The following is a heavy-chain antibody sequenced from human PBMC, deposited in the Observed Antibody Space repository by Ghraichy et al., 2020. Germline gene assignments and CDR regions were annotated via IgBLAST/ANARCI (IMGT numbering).Heavy chain of an antibody. V-gene: IGHV4-59*01. CDR2: IYYSGST. Sequence: SETLSLTCTVSGGSISSYYWSWIRQPPGKGLEWIGYIYYSGSTNYNPSLKSRVTISVDTSKNQFSLKLSSVTAADTAGDYCAGDGPYDFWSGYYPRNYYYYGMDVWGQGTTVTVSS. CDR3: AGDGPYDFWSGYYPRNYYYYGMDV. D-gene: IGHD3-3*01. J-gene: IGHJ6*02. CDR1: GGSISSYY.